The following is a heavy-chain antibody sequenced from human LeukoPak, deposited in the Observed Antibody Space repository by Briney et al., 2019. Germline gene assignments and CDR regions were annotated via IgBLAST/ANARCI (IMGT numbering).Heavy chain of an antibody. CDR2: ISYSGNT. CDR3: ARHCCSGPAKRVFDI. D-gene: IGHD2-15*01. V-gene: IGHV4-4*02. CDR1: GGSISSSNW. Sequence: SETLSLTCAVSGGSISSSNWWSWVRQPPGKGLEWIGTISYSGNTDYNPSLRSRVTISVDTSNNQFSLRLGSVTAADTAVYHCARHCCSGPAKRVFDIWGQGTMVTVSS. J-gene: IGHJ3*02.